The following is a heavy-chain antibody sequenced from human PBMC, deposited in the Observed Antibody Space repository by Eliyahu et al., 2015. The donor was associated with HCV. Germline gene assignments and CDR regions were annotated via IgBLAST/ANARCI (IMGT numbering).Heavy chain of an antibody. CDR1: GFTISXQS. V-gene: IGHV3-23*01. J-gene: IGHJ4*02. D-gene: IGHD4-17*01. Sequence: EVQLLESGGGLVQPGGSLRLSCAASGFTISXQSMSWVRQAPGKGLQXVSVISGSGYNTYYADSVKGRFTISRDNSKNTLYLQMNSLRAEDTAIYYCAKVKSDYGDSEYYFEYWGQGTLVTVSS. CDR2: ISGSGYNT. CDR3: AKVKSDYGDSEYYFEY.